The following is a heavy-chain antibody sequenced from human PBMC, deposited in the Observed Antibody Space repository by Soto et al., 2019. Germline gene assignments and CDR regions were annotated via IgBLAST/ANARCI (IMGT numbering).Heavy chain of an antibody. J-gene: IGHJ4*02. CDR2: ISRDGSNK. CDR1: GVTFSRYA. V-gene: IGHV3-30*04. Sequence: HPGGSLRLSCAASGVTFSRYAIHWVRQAPGKGLEWVAVISRDGSNKYYVDSVKGRFTISRDNSKNTLYLQMNSLRDEDAAVYYCARSRNSAVADSFDFWGQGTLVTVSS. D-gene: IGHD3-10*01. CDR3: ARSRNSAVADSFDF.